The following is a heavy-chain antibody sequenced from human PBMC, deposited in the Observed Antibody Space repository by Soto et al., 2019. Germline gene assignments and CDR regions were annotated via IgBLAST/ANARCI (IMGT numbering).Heavy chain of an antibody. J-gene: IGHJ6*03. CDR1: GFTFRDYW. CDR3: ARGAINSYYAVA. V-gene: IGHV3-74*01. Sequence: PGGPLRLSCAASGFTFRDYWMDSVREAAGKGLEWVSRIKRDGSTTNYADSVKGRFTISRDNAKNTLYLEMNSLRVEDTADYYCARGAINSYYAVAWGKGTTVAVSS. CDR2: IKRDGSTT.